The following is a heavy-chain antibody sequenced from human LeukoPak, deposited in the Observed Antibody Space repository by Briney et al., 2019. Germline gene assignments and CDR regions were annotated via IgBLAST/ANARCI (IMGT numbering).Heavy chain of an antibody. D-gene: IGHD5-18*01. J-gene: IGHJ4*02. CDR3: AKDLEKGYSYGYVDY. Sequence: GGSLRLSCAASGFTFSSYAMSRVRQAPGKGLEWVSAISGSGGSTYYADSVKGRFTISRDNSKNTLYLQMNSLRAEDTAVYYCAKDLEKGYSYGYVDYWGQGTLVTVSS. CDR1: GFTFSSYA. CDR2: ISGSGGST. V-gene: IGHV3-23*01.